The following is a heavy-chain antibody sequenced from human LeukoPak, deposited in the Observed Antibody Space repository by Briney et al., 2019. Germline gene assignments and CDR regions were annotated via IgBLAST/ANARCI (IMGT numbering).Heavy chain of an antibody. V-gene: IGHV3-74*01. CDR2: INNDGSST. CDR1: GFTFSSFW. Sequence: GGSLRLSCGASGFTFSSFWMHWVRQAPGKGLVWVSRINNDGSSTNYADPVKGRFTISRDNAKNTLYLQMNSLRAEDTAVYYCARLGSGSPFDYWGQGPLVTVSS. CDR3: ARLGSGSPFDY. J-gene: IGHJ4*02. D-gene: IGHD3-10*01.